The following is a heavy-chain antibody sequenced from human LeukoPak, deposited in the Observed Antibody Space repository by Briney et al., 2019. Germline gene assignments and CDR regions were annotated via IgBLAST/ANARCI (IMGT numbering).Heavy chain of an antibody. CDR2: VRVSDGAR. Sequence: GGSLRLSCVASGFPFPTYAMMWVRQAPGKGLEWVSSVRVSDGARFYADSVKGRFTTSRDNAKNTLSLQMNSLRAEDTAVYYCARAYRIQLWFNDYWGQGTLVTVSS. J-gene: IGHJ4*02. CDR3: ARAYRIQLWFNDY. D-gene: IGHD5-18*01. V-gene: IGHV3-23*01. CDR1: GFPFPTYA.